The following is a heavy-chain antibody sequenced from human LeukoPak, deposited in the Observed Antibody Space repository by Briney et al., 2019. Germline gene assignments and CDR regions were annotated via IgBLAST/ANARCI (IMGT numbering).Heavy chain of an antibody. Sequence: PSETLSLTCTVSGGSISSYYWSWIRQPPGKGLEWIGEINHSGSTNYNPSLKSRVTISVDTSKNQFSLKLSSVTAADTAVYYCASTYGSGSYFYYYYYMDVWGKGTTVTVPS. CDR1: GGSISSYY. CDR3: ASTYGSGSYFYYYYYMDV. D-gene: IGHD3-10*01. J-gene: IGHJ6*03. V-gene: IGHV4-34*01. CDR2: INHSGST.